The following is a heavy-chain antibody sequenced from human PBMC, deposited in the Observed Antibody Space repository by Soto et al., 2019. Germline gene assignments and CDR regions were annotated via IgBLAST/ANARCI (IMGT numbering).Heavy chain of an antibody. CDR2: IYWDDDK. D-gene: IGHD6-13*01. J-gene: IGHJ4*02. CDR3: AHSRIAAADY. V-gene: IGHV2-5*02. Sequence: QITLKESGPPLVKPTQTLTLTCTFSGFSLSTSGVGVGWIRQPPGKALEWLGLIYWDDDKRYSPSLKSRLTTTKDTAKNQVVLTRTTMDPVDTATYYCAHSRIAAADYWGQGTLVTVSS. CDR1: GFSLSTSGVG.